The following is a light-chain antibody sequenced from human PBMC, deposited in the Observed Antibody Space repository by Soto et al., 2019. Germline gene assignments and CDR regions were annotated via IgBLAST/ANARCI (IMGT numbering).Light chain of an antibody. V-gene: IGKV1-39*01. J-gene: IGKJ1*01. Sequence: DIQMTQSPSSLSASVGDRVTITCRASQAVSNFVAWYQHRPGMAPKVLMYAASTLQTGVSSRFIGSGSGTDFTLTISRLLPEDFATYYCQQTHSAPWTFGQGDQGGCQT. CDR3: QQTHSAPWT. CDR1: QAVSNF. CDR2: AAS.